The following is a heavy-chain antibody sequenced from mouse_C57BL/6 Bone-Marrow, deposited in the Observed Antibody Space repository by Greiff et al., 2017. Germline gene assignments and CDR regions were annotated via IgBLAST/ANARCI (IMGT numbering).Heavy chain of an antibody. J-gene: IGHJ3*01. V-gene: IGHV1-61*01. D-gene: IGHD4-1*01. Sequence: VQLQQPGAELVRPGSSVKLSCKASGYTFNSYWMDWVKQRPGQGLEWIGNIYPSDSETHYNQKFKDKATFTVDKSSRTAYMQLSSLTSEDSAVYYCATTGTACFAFWCQGTLVTVSA. CDR2: IYPSDSET. CDR1: GYTFNSYW. CDR3: ATTGTACFAF.